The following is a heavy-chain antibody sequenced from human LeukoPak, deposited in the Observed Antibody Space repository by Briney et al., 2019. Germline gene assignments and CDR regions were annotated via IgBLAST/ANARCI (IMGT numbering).Heavy chain of an antibody. V-gene: IGHV3-21*01. CDR1: GFTFRSHS. J-gene: IGHJ4*02. CDR3: ARDHDFWNGIDY. D-gene: IGHD3-3*01. CDR2: ITSYSYI. Sequence: GGSLRLSCAASGFTFRSHSMNWVRQAPGQGLEWGSSITSYSYIYYADSLKGRFTISRDNARNSLYLHMNGLRDDDTAVYYCARDHDFWNGIDYWGRGTLVTVSS.